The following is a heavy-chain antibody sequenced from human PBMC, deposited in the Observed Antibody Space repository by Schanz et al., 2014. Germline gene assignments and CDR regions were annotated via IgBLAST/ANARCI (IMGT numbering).Heavy chain of an antibody. CDR1: GFTFSSYS. D-gene: IGHD2-21*01. CDR2: ISSSSIYI. Sequence: DVQLVESGGGLVQPGGSLRLSCAASGFTFSSYSMNWVRQAPGKGLEWVSSISSSSIYIYYADSVKGRFTISRDNSKNALYLQLNSLRVEDTAVYYCARDPLIVAAFDYWGQGTLVTVSS. CDR3: ARDPLIVAAFDY. J-gene: IGHJ4*02. V-gene: IGHV3-21*01.